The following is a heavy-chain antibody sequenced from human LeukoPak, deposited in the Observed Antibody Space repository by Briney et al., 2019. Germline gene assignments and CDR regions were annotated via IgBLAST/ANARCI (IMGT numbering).Heavy chain of an antibody. CDR1: GITFSRYA. Sequence: GGSLRLSCVASGITFSRYAMSWVRQAPGKGLERVSAISGSGGSTYYADSVKGRFTISRDNSRNTLYLQMNSLRAEGTAVYYCAKDPMDWGRGSVFPTLDYWGQGTLVTVSS. CDR3: AKDPMDWGRGSVFPTLDY. V-gene: IGHV3-23*01. J-gene: IGHJ4*02. CDR2: ISGSGGST. D-gene: IGHD3-10*01.